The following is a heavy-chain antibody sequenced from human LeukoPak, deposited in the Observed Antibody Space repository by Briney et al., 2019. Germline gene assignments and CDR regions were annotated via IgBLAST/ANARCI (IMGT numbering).Heavy chain of an antibody. CDR3: AKEPTHQPTYADY. Sequence: GGSLRLSCAASGFTFDDYGMSWVRQAPGKGLEWVSAISGSGGSTYYADSVKGRFTISRDNSKNTLYLQMNSLRAEDTAVYYCAKEPTHQPTYADYWGQGTLVTVSS. V-gene: IGHV3-23*01. D-gene: IGHD2-2*01. J-gene: IGHJ4*02. CDR1: GFTFDDYG. CDR2: ISGSGGST.